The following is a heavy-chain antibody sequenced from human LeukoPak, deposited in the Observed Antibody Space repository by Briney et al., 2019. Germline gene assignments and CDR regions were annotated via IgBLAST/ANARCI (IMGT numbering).Heavy chain of an antibody. V-gene: IGHV3-66*01. CDR3: ARDRVTAPLDDAFDI. D-gene: IGHD2-21*02. J-gene: IGHJ3*02. CDR1: GFTVSSNY. CDR2: IYSGGST. Sequence: PGGSLRLSCAASGFTVSSNYMSWVRQAPGKGLEWVSVIYSGGSTYYADSVKGRFTISRDNSKNTLYLQMNSLRAEDTAVYYCARDRVTAPLDDAFDIWGQGTMVTVSS.